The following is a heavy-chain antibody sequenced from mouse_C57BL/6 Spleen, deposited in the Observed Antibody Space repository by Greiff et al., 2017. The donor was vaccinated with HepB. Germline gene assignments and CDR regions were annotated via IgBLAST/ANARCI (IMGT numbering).Heavy chain of an antibody. CDR3: ARYGSSSYYYAMDY. CDR2: IYPGGGYT. Sequence: QVHVKQSGAELVRPGTSVKMSCKASGYTFTNYWIGWAKQRPGHGLEWIGDIYPGGGYTNYNEKFKGKATLTADKSSSTAYMQFSSLTSEDSAIYYCARYGSSSYYYAMDYWGQGTSVTVSS. J-gene: IGHJ4*01. V-gene: IGHV1-63*01. CDR1: GYTFTNYW. D-gene: IGHD1-1*01.